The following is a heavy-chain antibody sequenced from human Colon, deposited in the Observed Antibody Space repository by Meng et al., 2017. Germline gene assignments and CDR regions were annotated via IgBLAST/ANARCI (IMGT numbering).Heavy chain of an antibody. CDR2: IHSSGNT. V-gene: IGHV4-30-4*01. Sequence: QLQESGPGVVKPSHTLSLTCPISGGSINSPDYYWNWIRQSPGKCLEWLGYIHSSGNTYYTPSLKSRLTMSLDTSKNQFSLRLTSVTAADTAVYYCARNPVIPDARTFDFWGQGALVTVSS. D-gene: IGHD2-2*01. CDR3: ARNPVIPDARTFDF. CDR1: GGSINSPDYY. J-gene: IGHJ4*02.